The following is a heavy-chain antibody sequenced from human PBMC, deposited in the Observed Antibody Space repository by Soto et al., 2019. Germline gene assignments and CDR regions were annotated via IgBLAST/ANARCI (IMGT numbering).Heavy chain of an antibody. V-gene: IGHV1-2*02. J-gene: IGHJ6*02. CDR1: GYTFTGYY. Sequence: ASVKVSCKASGYTFTGYYMHWVRQAPGQGLEWMVWINPNSGGTNYAQKFQGRVTMTRDTSISTAYMELSRLRSDDTAVYYCARETDDYGDYVSWRVSYYYGMDVWGQGTTVTVSS. D-gene: IGHD4-17*01. CDR3: ARETDDYGDYVSWRVSYYYGMDV. CDR2: INPNSGGT.